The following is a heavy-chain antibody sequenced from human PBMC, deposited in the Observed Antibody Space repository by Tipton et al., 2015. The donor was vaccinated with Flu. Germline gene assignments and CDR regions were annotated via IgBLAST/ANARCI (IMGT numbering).Heavy chain of an antibody. Sequence: SLRLSCAASGFTFRSYAMTWVRQAPGEGLEWVSVIGRSGGNIYYADSVKGRFTISRDDSKNTLYLQMNSLRAEDTALYYCAKVYDSRIYLLDYWGQGTLVTVSS. J-gene: IGHJ4*02. CDR2: IGRSGGNI. CDR3: AKVYDSRIYLLDY. D-gene: IGHD3-10*01. CDR1: GFTFRSYA. V-gene: IGHV3-23*01.